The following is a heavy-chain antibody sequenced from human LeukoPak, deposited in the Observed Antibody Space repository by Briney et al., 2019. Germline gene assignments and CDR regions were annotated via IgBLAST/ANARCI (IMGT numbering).Heavy chain of an antibody. CDR2: IYYSGST. J-gene: IGHJ5*02. CDR3: ARGSYDSSGYYYGSWFDP. D-gene: IGHD3-22*01. V-gene: IGHV4-59*01. CDR1: GGSISSYY. Sequence: SETLSLTCTVSGGSISSYYWSWIRQPPGKGLEWIGYIYYSGSTNYNPSLKSRVTMSVDTSKNQFSLKLSSVTAADTAVYYCARGSYDSSGYYYGSWFDPRGQGTLVTVSS.